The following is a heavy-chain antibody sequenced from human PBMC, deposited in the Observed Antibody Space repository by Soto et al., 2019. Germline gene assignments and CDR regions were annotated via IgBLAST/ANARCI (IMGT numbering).Heavy chain of an antibody. CDR3: AWDHYGDYEVDAFDI. V-gene: IGHV1-18*01. J-gene: IGHJ3*02. Sequence: QVQLVQSGAEVKKPGASVKVSCKASGYTFTSYGISWVRQAPGQGLEWMGWISAYNGNTNYAQKLQGRVTMTTDTSTRTAYMELRSLRSDDTAVYYCAWDHYGDYEVDAFDIWGQGTMVTVSS. CDR2: ISAYNGNT. CDR1: GYTFTSYG. D-gene: IGHD4-17*01.